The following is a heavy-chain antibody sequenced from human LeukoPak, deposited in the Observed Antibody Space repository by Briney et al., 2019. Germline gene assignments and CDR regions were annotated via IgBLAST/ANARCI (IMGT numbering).Heavy chain of an antibody. D-gene: IGHD5-12*01. CDR3: ARDLPADTGYETHDY. Sequence: ASVKVSCKTCGYTFTNYAISWVRQAPGQGLEWVGWTSAYNGNTDYAQKFQGRVTMTTDSSTSTAYMELRSLRSDDTAVYYCARDLPADTGYETHDYWGQGTLVTVSS. CDR1: GYTFTNYA. V-gene: IGHV1-18*01. J-gene: IGHJ4*02. CDR2: TSAYNGNT.